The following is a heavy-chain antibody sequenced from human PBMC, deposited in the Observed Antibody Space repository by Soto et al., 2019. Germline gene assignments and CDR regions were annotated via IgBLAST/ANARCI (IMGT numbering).Heavy chain of an antibody. V-gene: IGHV3-30*18. Sequence: GGSLRLSCAASGFTFSSYCMHWVRQAPGKGLEWVAVISFDGNTKYYADSVKGRFTISRDNSKNTLWLQMNSLRDDDTAVYYCVKPPKPHLVVLPVTIWGQGSLVTVSS. J-gene: IGHJ4*02. CDR1: GFTFSSYC. CDR2: ISFDGNTK. CDR3: VKPPKPHLVVLPVTI. D-gene: IGHD2-2*01.